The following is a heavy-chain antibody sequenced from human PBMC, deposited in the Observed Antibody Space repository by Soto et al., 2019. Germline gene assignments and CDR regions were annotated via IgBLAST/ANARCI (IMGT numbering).Heavy chain of an antibody. CDR3: ARDRRCIRMSDGMDV. Sequence: SETLSLTCTVSGGSISSGVYYWSWIRHHPGKGLEWIGYIYYSGSTYYNPSLKSRVTISVDTSKNQFSLKLSSVTAADTAVYYCARDRRCIRMSDGMDVWGQGTPVTVSS. CDR2: IYYSGST. V-gene: IGHV4-31*03. D-gene: IGHD2-8*01. CDR1: GGSISSGVYY. J-gene: IGHJ6*02.